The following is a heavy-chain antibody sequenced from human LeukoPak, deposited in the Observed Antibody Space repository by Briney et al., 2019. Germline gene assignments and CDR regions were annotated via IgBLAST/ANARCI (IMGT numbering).Heavy chain of an antibody. J-gene: IGHJ4*02. CDR2: IKSKTAGGTA. V-gene: IGHV3-15*01. D-gene: IGHD3-22*01. Sequence: GGSLRLSCAASGLTFSSYAMSWVRQAPGKGLEWVGRIKSKTAGGTADYAASVKGRFTIPRDDSESTLYLQINSLQTEDTAVYYCTTYDNSGFYSAYWGQGTLVTVSS. CDR1: GLTFSSYA. CDR3: TTYDNSGFYSAY.